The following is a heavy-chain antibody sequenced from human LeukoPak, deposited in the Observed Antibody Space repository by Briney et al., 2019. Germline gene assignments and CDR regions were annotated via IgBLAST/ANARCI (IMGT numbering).Heavy chain of an antibody. V-gene: IGHV4-39*01. Sequence: SETLSLTCTVSGGSLSSSSYYCGWVRQPPGKGLEWVGAIYYSGSTYYNPSLKSRVAISVDTSKNQFSLKLSSMTAADTAVYYCARTPILKYGAIDYWGQGTLVTVSS. CDR2: IYYSGST. CDR1: GGSLSSSSYY. D-gene: IGHD4-17*01. J-gene: IGHJ4*02. CDR3: ARTPILKYGAIDY.